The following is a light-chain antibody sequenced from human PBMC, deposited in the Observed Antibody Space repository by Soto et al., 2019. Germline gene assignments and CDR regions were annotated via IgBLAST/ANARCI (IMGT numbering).Light chain of an antibody. Sequence: QSVLTQPASVSGSPGQSITISCTGTSSDIGSFNYVSRYQHHPGTAPKLIIYGVSNRPSGVSNRFSGSKSGNTASLAISGLQAEDEADYYCSSYTTTSTQVFGTGTKVTVL. J-gene: IGLJ1*01. V-gene: IGLV2-14*03. CDR2: GVS. CDR1: SSDIGSFNY. CDR3: SSYTTTSTQV.